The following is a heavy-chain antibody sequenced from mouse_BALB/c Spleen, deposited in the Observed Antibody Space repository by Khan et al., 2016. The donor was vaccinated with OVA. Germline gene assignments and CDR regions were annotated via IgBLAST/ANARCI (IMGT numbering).Heavy chain of an antibody. CDR3: ARGNWQSYYFDY. V-gene: IGHV1S136*01. J-gene: IGHJ2*01. Sequence: EVQLQQSGPELVKPGASVKMSCKPSGYIFTNYVLHWVKQKPGQGLEWIGYINPYNGGTKYNEKFKGKATLASDTSSTTTSSELSSLTSEVSAVYYCARGNWQSYYFDYWGQGTTLTLSS. CDR1: GYIFTNYV. CDR2: INPYNGGT. D-gene: IGHD4-1*01.